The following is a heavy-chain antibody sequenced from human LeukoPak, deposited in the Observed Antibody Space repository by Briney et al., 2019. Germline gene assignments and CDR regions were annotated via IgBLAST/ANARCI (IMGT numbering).Heavy chain of an antibody. J-gene: IGHJ4*02. V-gene: IGHV3-7*01. CDR2: IKQDGSEK. CDR3: ARDWTPFDY. CDR1: GFTFSTYW. D-gene: IGHD3/OR15-3a*01. Sequence: GGSLRLSCVVSGFTFSTYWMSWVRQAPGKGLEWVANIKQDGSEKYYVDSVKGRFTISRDNAENSLYLQMNSLRAEDTAVYYCARDWTPFDYWGQGTLVTVSS.